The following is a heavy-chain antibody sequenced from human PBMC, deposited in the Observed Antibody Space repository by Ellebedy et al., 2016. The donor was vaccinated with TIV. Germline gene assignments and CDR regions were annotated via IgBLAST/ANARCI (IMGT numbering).Heavy chain of an antibody. CDR2: INQDGSEK. J-gene: IGHJ5*02. CDR1: GDTFSSEW. V-gene: IGHV3-7*01. D-gene: IGHD4-17*01. Sequence: GGSLRLXCAASGDTFSSEWMSWVRQAPGKGLEWVANINQDGSEKYYVDSVKGRFTISRDNAMNSLWLQMNSLRAEDTAVYYCASSILRSSSWGQGTLVTVSS. CDR3: ASSILRSSS.